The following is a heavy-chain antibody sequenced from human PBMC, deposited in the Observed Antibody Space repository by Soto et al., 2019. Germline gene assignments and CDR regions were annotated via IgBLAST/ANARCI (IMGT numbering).Heavy chain of an antibody. J-gene: IGHJ6*02. D-gene: IGHD6-19*01. CDR3: ARDGIAVDGVYYYYGMDV. CDR1: GGTFSSYA. CDR2: IIPIFGTA. Sequence: QVQLVQSGAEVKKPGSSVKVSCKASGGTFSSYAISWVRQAPGQGLEWMGGIIPIFGTANYAQKFQGRVTITADESTSTAYMELSSLRSEDTAVYYCARDGIAVDGVYYYYGMDVWGQGTTVTVSS. V-gene: IGHV1-69*01.